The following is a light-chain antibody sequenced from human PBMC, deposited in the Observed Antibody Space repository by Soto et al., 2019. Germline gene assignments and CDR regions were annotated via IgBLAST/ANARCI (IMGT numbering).Light chain of an antibody. Sequence: DIQLTQSPSFLSASVGDRVTITCRASQGISSYLAWYQQKPGKAPRLLIYAASTLQSGVRSRFSGSGSGTEFTLTISSLQPEDIATYYCQQLNTYPLTFGGGTKVEIK. J-gene: IGKJ4*01. V-gene: IGKV1-9*01. CDR1: QGISSY. CDR2: AAS. CDR3: QQLNTYPLT.